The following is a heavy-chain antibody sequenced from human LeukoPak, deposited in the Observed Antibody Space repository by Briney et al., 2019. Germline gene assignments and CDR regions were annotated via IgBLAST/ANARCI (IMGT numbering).Heavy chain of an antibody. V-gene: IGHV3-73*01. CDR3: TSPSSTVTAGWYYYMDV. J-gene: IGHJ6*03. CDR2: IRSKANSYAT. Sequence: VGSLRLSCAASGFTFSGSAMHWVRQASGKGLEWVGRIRSKANSYATAYAASVKGRFTISRDDSKNTAYLQMNSLKTEDTAVYYCTSPSSTVTAGWYYYMDVWGKGTTVTVSS. CDR1: GFTFSGSA. D-gene: IGHD4-11*01.